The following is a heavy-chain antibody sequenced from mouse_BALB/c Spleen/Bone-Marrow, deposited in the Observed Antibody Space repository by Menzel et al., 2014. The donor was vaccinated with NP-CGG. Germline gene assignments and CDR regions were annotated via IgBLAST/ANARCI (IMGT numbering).Heavy chain of an antibody. J-gene: IGHJ4*01. V-gene: IGHV5-17*02. CDR3: ARWRYGYAMDY. CDR1: GFTFSSFG. Sequence: EVKLVESGGGLVQPGGSRKLSCAASGFTFSSFGMHWVRQAPEKGLEWVAYISSGSSTIYYADTVKGRFTISRDNPKNTLFLQTTSLRSEDTAMYYCARWRYGYAMDYWGQGTSVTVSS. D-gene: IGHD2-14*01. CDR2: ISSGSSTI.